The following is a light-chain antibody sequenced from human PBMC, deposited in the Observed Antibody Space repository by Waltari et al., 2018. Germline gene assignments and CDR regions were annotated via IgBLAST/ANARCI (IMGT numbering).Light chain of an antibody. J-gene: IGKJ1*01. CDR3: QQYNDWPRT. Sequence: EIVMTQSPAILSASPVERATLSCRASQSVSTNLAWYQQKPGQAPRLLIYGASTRATGIPDRFSGSGSGTEFTLTISSLQSEDFVVYSCQQYNDWPRTFGQGTKVEIK. CDR2: GAS. CDR1: QSVSTN. V-gene: IGKV3-15*01.